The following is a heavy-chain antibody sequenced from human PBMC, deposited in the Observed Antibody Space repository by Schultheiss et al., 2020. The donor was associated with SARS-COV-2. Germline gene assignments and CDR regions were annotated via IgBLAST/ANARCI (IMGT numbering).Heavy chain of an antibody. D-gene: IGHD3-3*01. Sequence: GGSLRLSCAASGFTFSSYSMNWVRQAPGKGLEWVANIKQDGSEKYYVDSVKGRFTISRDNAKNSLYLQMNSLRAEDTAVYYCARVAIFGVVWRLDAFDIWGQGTMVTVSS. J-gene: IGHJ3*02. CDR3: ARVAIFGVVWRLDAFDI. CDR1: GFTFSSYS. V-gene: IGHV3-7*01. CDR2: IKQDGSEK.